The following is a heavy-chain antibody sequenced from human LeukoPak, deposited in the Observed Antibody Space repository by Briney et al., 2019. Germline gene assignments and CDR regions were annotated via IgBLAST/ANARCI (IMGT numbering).Heavy chain of an antibody. D-gene: IGHD2-15*01. J-gene: IGHJ5*02. CDR1: GFTCSSYW. V-gene: IGHV3-7*01. Sequence: GGSLRLSGAASGFTCSSYWMSWVRQAPGKGLEWVANIKQDGSEKYYVDSVKGRFTIARDNAKNSLYLQMNSLRAEDTAVYYCARVGGYCSGGSCYHNWFDPWGQGTLVTVSS. CDR3: ARVGGYCSGGSCYHNWFDP. CDR2: IKQDGSEK.